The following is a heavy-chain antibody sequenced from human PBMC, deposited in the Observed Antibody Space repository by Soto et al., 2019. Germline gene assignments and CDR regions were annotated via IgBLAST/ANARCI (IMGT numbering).Heavy chain of an antibody. V-gene: IGHV3-30*18. CDR2: ISYDGSNK. CDR3: AKSFRYFDWLLYYYGMDV. Sequence: GSLRLSCAASGFTFSSYGMHWVRQAPGKGLEWVAVISYDGSNKYYADSVKGRFTISRDNSKNTLYLQMNSLRAEDTAVYYCAKSFRYFDWLLYYYGMDVWGQGTTVTVS. D-gene: IGHD3-9*01. J-gene: IGHJ6*02. CDR1: GFTFSSYG.